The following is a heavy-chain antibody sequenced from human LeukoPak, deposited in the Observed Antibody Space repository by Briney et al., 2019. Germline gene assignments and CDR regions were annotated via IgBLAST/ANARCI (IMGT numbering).Heavy chain of an antibody. CDR3: GMISSTSWDGMDV. V-gene: IGHV4-34*01. Sequence: PSETLSLTCAVYGGSFSGYYWSWIRQPRGKGLEWIGEINHSGSTNYNPSLKSRVTISVDTSKNQFSLKLSSVTAADTAVYYCGMISSTSWDGMDVWGQGTTVTVSS. J-gene: IGHJ6*02. CDR2: INHSGST. CDR1: GGSFSGYY. D-gene: IGHD2-2*01.